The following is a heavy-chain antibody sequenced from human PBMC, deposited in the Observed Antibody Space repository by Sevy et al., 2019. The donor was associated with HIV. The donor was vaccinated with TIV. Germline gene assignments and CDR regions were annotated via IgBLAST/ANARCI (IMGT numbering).Heavy chain of an antibody. CDR1: GFSLSTSGVG. J-gene: IGHJ1*01. CDR2: IYWNDDQ. D-gene: IGHD3-22*01. V-gene: IGHV2-5*01. Sequence: SGPTLVNPTQTLTLTCTFSGFSLSTSGVGVGWIRQPPGKALEWLAVIYWNDDQRYSPSLKSRLTITKDTSKNQVVLAMTNMEHVDTATYYCADRGGAHYYDSSSYYTRAEYFEHWGQGTLVTVSS. CDR3: ADRGGAHYYDSSSYYTRAEYFEH.